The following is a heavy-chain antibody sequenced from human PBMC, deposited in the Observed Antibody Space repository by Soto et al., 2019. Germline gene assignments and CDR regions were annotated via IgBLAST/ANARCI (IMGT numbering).Heavy chain of an antibody. Sequence: GGSLRLSCAASGFTFSNAWMSWVRQAPGKGLEWVGRIKSKTDGGTTDYAAPVKGRFTISRDDSKNTLYLQMNSLKTEDTAVYYCTTDLSGDYPYYYMDVWGKGTTVTVSS. CDR2: IKSKTDGGTT. J-gene: IGHJ6*03. CDR3: TTDLSGDYPYYYMDV. CDR1: GFTFSNAW. V-gene: IGHV3-15*01. D-gene: IGHD3-10*01.